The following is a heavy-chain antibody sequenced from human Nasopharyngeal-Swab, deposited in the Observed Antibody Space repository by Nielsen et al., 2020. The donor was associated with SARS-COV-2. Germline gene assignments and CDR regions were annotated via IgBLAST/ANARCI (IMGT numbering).Heavy chain of an antibody. CDR3: ARDRWGYYYDSSGYLPIDY. V-gene: IGHV3-7*05. CDR2: IKQDGSEK. Sequence: SCAASGFTFSSYWMSWVRQAPGKGLEWVANIKQDGSEKYYVDSVKGRFTISRDNAKNSLYLQMNSLRAEDTAVYYCARDRWGYYYDSSGYLPIDYWGQGTLVTVSS. D-gene: IGHD3-22*01. CDR1: GFTFSSYW. J-gene: IGHJ4*02.